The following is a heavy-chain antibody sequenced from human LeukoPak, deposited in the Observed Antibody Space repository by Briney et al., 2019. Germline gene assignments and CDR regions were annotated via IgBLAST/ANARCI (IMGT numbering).Heavy chain of an antibody. J-gene: IGHJ4*02. D-gene: IGHD5-12*01. CDR2: INPNSGGT. Sequence: ASVKVSCKASGYTFTGYYMHWVRRAPGQGLEWMGWINPNSGGTNYAQKFQGRVTMTRDTSISTAYMELSRLRSDDTAVYYCARDPTPSGYDYYFDYWGQGTLVTVSS. CDR1: GYTFTGYY. V-gene: IGHV1-2*02. CDR3: ARDPTPSGYDYYFDY.